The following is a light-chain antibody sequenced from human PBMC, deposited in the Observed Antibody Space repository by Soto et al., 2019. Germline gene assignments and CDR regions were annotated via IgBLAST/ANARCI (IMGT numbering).Light chain of an antibody. CDR3: TSQTRSGIRV. CDR1: SSDVGNNNH. J-gene: IGLJ1*01. Sequence: QSALTQPASVSGSPGQSITISCTGTSSDVGNNNHVSWYQHHPGKAPKLMIYEVSYRPSGVSNRFSGSKSGYTASLTISGLQAEDEADYYCTSQTRSGIRVFGTGTKLTVL. CDR2: EVS. V-gene: IGLV2-14*01.